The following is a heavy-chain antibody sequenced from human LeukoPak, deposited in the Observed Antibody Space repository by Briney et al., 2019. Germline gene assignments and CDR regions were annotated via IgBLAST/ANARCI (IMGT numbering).Heavy chain of an antibody. Sequence: PGGSLRLSCAASGFTFSSYGMHWVRQAPGKGLEWVAFIRYEGSNKYYADSVKGRFTISRDNSKNSLYLQMNSLRAEDTALYYCARGSYYYDSSGYYYDYWGQGTLVTVSS. J-gene: IGHJ4*02. V-gene: IGHV3-30*02. CDR2: IRYEGSNK. CDR3: ARGSYYYDSSGYYYDY. CDR1: GFTFSSYG. D-gene: IGHD3-22*01.